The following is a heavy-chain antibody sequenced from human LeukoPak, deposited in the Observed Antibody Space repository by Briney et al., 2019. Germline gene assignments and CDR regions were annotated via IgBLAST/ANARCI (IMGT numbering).Heavy chain of an antibody. V-gene: IGHV3-33*01. J-gene: IGHJ4*02. CDR2: IWFDGSNK. CDR3: CSGSPKGVDY. Sequence: GRSLRLSCAASKFTFSTYGMHWVRQAPGKGLEWVAFIWFDGSNKYYADSVKGRFTISRDNSKNTLYLQMNSLRAEDTAVYYCCSGSPKGVDYWGQETLVTVSS. CDR1: KFTFSTYG. D-gene: IGHD3-10*02.